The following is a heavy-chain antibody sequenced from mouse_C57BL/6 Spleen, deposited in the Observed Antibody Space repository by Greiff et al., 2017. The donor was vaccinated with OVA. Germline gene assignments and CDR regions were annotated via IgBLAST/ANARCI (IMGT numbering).Heavy chain of an antibody. D-gene: IGHD1-1*01. CDR2: IHPSDSDT. CDR3: AIIDYGSSSFAY. V-gene: IGHV1-74*01. Sequence: QVQLQQPGAELVKPGASVKVSCKASGYTFTSYWMHWVKQRPGQGLEWIGRIHPSDSDTNYNQKFKGKATLTVDKSSSTAYMQLCSLTSEDSAVYDCAIIDYGSSSFAYWGQGTLVTVSA. J-gene: IGHJ3*01. CDR1: GYTFTSYW.